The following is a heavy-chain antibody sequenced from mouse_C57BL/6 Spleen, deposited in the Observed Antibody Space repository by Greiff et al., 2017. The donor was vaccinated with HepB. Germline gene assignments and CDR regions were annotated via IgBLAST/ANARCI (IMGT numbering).Heavy chain of an antibody. J-gene: IGHJ2*01. V-gene: IGHV1-7*01. Sequence: LVESGAELAKPGASVKLSCKASGYTFTSYWMHWVKQRPGQGLEWIGYINPSSGYTKYNQKFKDKATLNADKSSSTAYMQLSSLTYEDSAVYYCARGNYSNSFDYWGQGTTLTVSS. CDR3: ARGNYSNSFDY. CDR2: INPSSGYT. D-gene: IGHD2-5*01. CDR1: GYTFTSYW.